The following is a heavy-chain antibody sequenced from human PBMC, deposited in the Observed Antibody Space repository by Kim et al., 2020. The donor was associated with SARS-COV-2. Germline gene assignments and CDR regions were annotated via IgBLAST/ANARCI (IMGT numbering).Heavy chain of an antibody. CDR1: GYTLTELS. D-gene: IGHD3-3*01. CDR3: ATGPGSGDYDFWGGSKRHNWFDP. V-gene: IGHV1-24*01. Sequence: ASVKVSCKVSGYTLTELSMHWVRQAPGKGLEWMGGFDPEDGETIYAQKFQGRVTMTEDTSTDTAYMELSSLRSEDTAVYYCATGPGSGDYDFWGGSKRHNWFDPWGQGTLVTVSS. CDR2: FDPEDGET. J-gene: IGHJ5*02.